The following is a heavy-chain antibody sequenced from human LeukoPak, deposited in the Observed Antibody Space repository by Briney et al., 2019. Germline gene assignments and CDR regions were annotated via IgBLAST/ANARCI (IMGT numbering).Heavy chain of an antibody. CDR1: GYTFTSYG. CDR3: ARDFLAVAKIRVSYCGMDV. V-gene: IGHV1-18*01. J-gene: IGHJ6*02. D-gene: IGHD5-12*01. CDR2: ISAYNGNT. Sequence: ASVKVSCKASGYTFTSYGISWVRQAPGQGLEWMGWISAYNGNTNYAQKLQGRVTMTTDTSTSTAYMELRSLRSDDTAVYYCARDFLAVAKIRVSYCGMDVWGQGTTVTVSS.